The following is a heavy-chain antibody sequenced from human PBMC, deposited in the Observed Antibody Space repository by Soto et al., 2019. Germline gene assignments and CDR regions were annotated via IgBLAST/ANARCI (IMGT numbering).Heavy chain of an antibody. CDR1: GFTFSSYA. CDR3: AREVNGVYGY. CDR2: ISYDGSNK. V-gene: IGHV3-30-3*01. D-gene: IGHD2-8*01. J-gene: IGHJ4*02. Sequence: QVQLVESGGGVVQPGRSLRLSCAASGFTFSSYAMHWVRQAPGKVLEWVAVISYDGSNKYYADSVKGRFTISRDNSKNTLYLQMNSLRAEDTAVYYCAREVNGVYGYWGQGTLVTVSS.